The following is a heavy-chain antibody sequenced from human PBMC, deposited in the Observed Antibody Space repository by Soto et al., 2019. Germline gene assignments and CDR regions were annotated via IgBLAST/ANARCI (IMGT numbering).Heavy chain of an antibody. CDR2: IKTDGSTT. D-gene: IGHD1-1*01. V-gene: IGHV3-74*01. Sequence: EVQLVESGGGLVQPGESLRLSCEASGFTFSNHWMHWVRQAPGKGPVWVARIKTDGSTTNYADYVKGRFTVSRDNAKNTLFLQMNSLRVEDTAVYYCARNWNGADYWGQGTLVTVSS. CDR3: ARNWNGADY. J-gene: IGHJ4*02. CDR1: GFTFSNHW.